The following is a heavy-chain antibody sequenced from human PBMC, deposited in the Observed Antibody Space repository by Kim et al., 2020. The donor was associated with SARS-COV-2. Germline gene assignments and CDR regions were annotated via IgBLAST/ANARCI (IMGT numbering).Heavy chain of an antibody. D-gene: IGHD3-22*01. V-gene: IGHV1-3*01. CDR3: ARDRNYYDSSGYTI. J-gene: IGHJ4*02. Sequence: SQKFQGRVTITRDTSASTAYMELSSLRSEDTAVYYCARDRNYYDSSGYTIWGQGTLVTVSS.